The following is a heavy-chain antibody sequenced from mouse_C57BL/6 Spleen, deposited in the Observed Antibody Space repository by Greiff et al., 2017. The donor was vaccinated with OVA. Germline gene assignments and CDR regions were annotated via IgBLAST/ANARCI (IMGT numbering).Heavy chain of an antibody. V-gene: IGHV1-59*01. Sequence: VQLQQPGAELVRPGTSVKLSCKASGYTFTSYWMHWVKQRPGQGLEWIGEIDPCAGYTNYNHKFKGKATLTVDTSSSTAYMQLSSLTSEDSAVYDCARRYYYGSNWYFDVWGTGTTVTVSS. CDR3: ARRYYYGSNWYFDV. J-gene: IGHJ1*03. CDR2: IDPCAGYT. CDR1: GYTFTSYW. D-gene: IGHD1-1*01.